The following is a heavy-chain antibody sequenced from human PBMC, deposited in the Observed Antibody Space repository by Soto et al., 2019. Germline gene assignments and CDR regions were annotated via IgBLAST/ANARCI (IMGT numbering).Heavy chain of an antibody. J-gene: IGHJ3*02. Sequence: QVQLVQSGAEVKKPGSSVKVSCKASGGTFSSYTISWVRQAPGQGLEWMGRFFPILGIANYAQKFQGRVTITADNSTSRAYMELSGLRAEDTAVYYCAGGGASPSWAQGAGGDIWGQGTMVTVS. V-gene: IGHV1-69*02. D-gene: IGHD2-2*01. CDR3: AGGGASPSWAQGAGGDI. CDR1: GGTFSSYT. CDR2: FFPILGIA.